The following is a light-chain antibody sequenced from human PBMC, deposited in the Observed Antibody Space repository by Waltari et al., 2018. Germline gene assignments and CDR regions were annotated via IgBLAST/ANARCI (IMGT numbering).Light chain of an antibody. Sequence: QSALTQPASMSGSPGQSITIPCTGTSSDVGGYIYVSWYQQHPGEPPKLMIFEVSRRTAAVSDRFSGSKSGHTASLTISVLQAEDEADYYCCSYASGNSILFGGGTKVTVL. V-gene: IGLV2-14*03. CDR3: CSYASGNSIL. J-gene: IGLJ2*01. CDR1: SSDVGGYIY. CDR2: EVS.